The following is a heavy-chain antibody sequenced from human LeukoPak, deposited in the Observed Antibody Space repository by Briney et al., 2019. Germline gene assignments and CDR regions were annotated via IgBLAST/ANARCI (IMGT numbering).Heavy chain of an antibody. CDR1: GGTFSSYA. J-gene: IGHJ6*04. CDR3: ARGGGVIEGAGTYYYGMDV. CDR2: IIPIFGTA. Sequence: ASVKVSCKASGGTFSSYAISWVRQAPGQGLEWMGGIIPIFGTANYAQKFQGRVTITADESTSTAYMELSSLRSEDTAVYYCARGGGVIEGAGTYYYGMDVWGKGTPVTVSS. V-gene: IGHV1-69*01. D-gene: IGHD6-19*01.